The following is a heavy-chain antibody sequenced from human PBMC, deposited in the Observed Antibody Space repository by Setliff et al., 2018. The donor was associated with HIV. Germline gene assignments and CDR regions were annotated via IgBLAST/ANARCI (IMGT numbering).Heavy chain of an antibody. D-gene: IGHD6-19*01. CDR3: ARGTEAGTFDY. Sequence: SETLSLTCAVYGGSFSGYYWNWTRQPPGKGLEWIGDINHSGSTNYNSSFKSRVTISVDTSKSQFSLRLNSVTATDTALYYCARGTEAGTFDYWGQGTLVTVSS. CDR2: INHSGST. CDR1: GGSFSGYY. J-gene: IGHJ4*02. V-gene: IGHV4-34*01.